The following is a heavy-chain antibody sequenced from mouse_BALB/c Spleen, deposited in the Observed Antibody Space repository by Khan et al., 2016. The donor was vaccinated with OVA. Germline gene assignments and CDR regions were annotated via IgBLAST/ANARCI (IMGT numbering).Heavy chain of an antibody. Sequence: VQLKQSGPGLVKPSQSLSLTCTVTGYSITTNYARDWIRQFPGNKLEWMDYISNSGSTNYNPYFKSRISFTRDTSKNQSFLQLNSVTTEDTDTYYCGRKNYYGCGVDYWGQGTSVTVSA. CDR2: ISNSGST. CDR3: GRKNYYGCGVDY. CDR1: GYSITTNYA. J-gene: IGHJ4*01. V-gene: IGHV3-2*02. D-gene: IGHD1-2*01.